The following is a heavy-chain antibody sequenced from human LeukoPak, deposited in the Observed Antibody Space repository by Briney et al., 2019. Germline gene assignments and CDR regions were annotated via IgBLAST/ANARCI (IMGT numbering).Heavy chain of an antibody. CDR1: GGSTSGGNYY. CDR2: ISSSGNT. Sequence: KPPETLSLTCIVSGGSTSGGNYYWGWIRRPPGKGLEWIGGISSSGNTYYNPSLKSRITISIDTSKNHFSLKLSSVTAADTAVYYCARLGAGPTYYDFWSGYSSFYFDYWGQGTLVTVSS. V-gene: IGHV4-39*02. CDR3: ARLGAGPTYYDFWSGYSSFYFDY. D-gene: IGHD3-3*01. J-gene: IGHJ4*02.